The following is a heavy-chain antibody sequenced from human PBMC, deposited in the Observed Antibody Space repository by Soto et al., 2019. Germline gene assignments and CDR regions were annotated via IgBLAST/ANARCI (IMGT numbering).Heavy chain of an antibody. J-gene: IGHJ5*02. Sequence: SETLSLTCAVSGASISSSNWWSWVRQPPGKGLEWIGEIYHSGSTNYNPSLKSRVTISVDKSKNQFPLKLSSVTAADTAVYYCARDYMVRGVMRWFDPWGQGTLVT. CDR3: ARDYMVRGVMRWFDP. V-gene: IGHV4-4*02. CDR2: IYHSGST. D-gene: IGHD3-10*01. CDR1: GASISSSNW.